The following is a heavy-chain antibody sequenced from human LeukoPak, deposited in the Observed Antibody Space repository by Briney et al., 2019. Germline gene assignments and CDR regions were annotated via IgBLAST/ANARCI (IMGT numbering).Heavy chain of an antibody. Sequence: GESLKISCKGSGYSFTSYWIGWVRQMPGKGLEWMGIIYPGDSDTVYSPSFQGQVTISADKYISTAYLQWSSLKASDTAMYYCARHRTSRYYYDSRLDYWGQGTLVTVAS. CDR1: GYSFTSYW. V-gene: IGHV5-51*01. J-gene: IGHJ4*02. CDR2: IYPGDSDT. CDR3: ARHRTSRYYYDSRLDY. D-gene: IGHD3-22*01.